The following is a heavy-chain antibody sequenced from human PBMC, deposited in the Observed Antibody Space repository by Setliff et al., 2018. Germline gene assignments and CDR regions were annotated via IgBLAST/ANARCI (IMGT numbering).Heavy chain of an antibody. Sequence: GGSLRLSCAASGFTVSSDYMSWFRQAPGKGLEWVSVIYSGGDTYYVDSVKGRFTIYRDNSKNTLYLQMNSLRAEDTAVYYCAVTLSFPIQSPFDPWGQGTLVTVSS. V-gene: IGHV3-66*01. CDR2: IYSGGDT. J-gene: IGHJ5*02. CDR1: GFTVSSDY. D-gene: IGHD5-18*01. CDR3: AVTLSFPIQSPFDP.